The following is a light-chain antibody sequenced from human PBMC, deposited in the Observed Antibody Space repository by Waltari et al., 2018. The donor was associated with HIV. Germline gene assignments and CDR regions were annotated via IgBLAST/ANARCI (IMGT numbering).Light chain of an antibody. CDR2: DVS. CDR3: SSYTSSSTWV. V-gene: IGLV2-14*03. J-gene: IGLJ3*02. CDR1: SRDVGGYNY. Sequence: QSALTQPASVSGSPGQSITISCTGTSRDVGGYNYVSWYQQHPGKAPKLMIYDVSNRPSGVSNRFSGSKSGNTASLTISGLQAEDEAYYYCSSYTSSSTWVFGGGTKLTVL.